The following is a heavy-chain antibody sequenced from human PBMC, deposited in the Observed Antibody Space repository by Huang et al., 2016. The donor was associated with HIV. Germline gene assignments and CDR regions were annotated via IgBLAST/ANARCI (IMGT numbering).Heavy chain of an antibody. J-gene: IGHJ5*02. CDR1: GFIFSNCG. Sequence: QVQLVESGGGVVQPGTSLRLSCSASGFIFSNCGMHWVRQAPGKGLEWVAVISYDGRSDRYSDSVKGRFTISRDNDKNTLSLEMNRLRHDDTAVYYCAKESRWFSDFDQWGQGTLVTVSS. CDR3: AKESRWFSDFDQ. D-gene: IGHD2-15*01. CDR2: ISYDGRSD. V-gene: IGHV3-30*18.